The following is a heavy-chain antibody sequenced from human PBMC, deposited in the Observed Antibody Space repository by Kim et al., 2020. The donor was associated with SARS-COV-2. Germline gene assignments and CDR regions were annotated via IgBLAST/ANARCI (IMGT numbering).Heavy chain of an antibody. CDR2: ISAYNGNT. J-gene: IGHJ3*02. CDR1: GYTFTSYG. D-gene: IGHD3-22*01. V-gene: IGHV1-18*01. Sequence: ASVKVSCKASGYTFTSYGISWVRQAPGQGLEWMGWISAYNGNTNYAQKLQGRVTMTTDTSTSTAYMELRSLRSDDTAVYYCARDLLPTYYYDSSGDDIWGQGTMVTVSS. CDR3: ARDLLPTYYYDSSGDDI.